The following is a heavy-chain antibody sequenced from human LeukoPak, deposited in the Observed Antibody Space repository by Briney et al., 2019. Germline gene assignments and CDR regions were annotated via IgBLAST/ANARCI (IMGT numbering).Heavy chain of an antibody. V-gene: IGHV1-8*01. CDR1: GYTFTSYD. D-gene: IGHD4-17*01. J-gene: IGHJ6*02. CDR3: ARWATVTTNYGMDV. CDR2: MNPNSGNT. Sequence: ASVKVSCKASGYTFTSYDINWLRQATGQGLEWMGWMNPNSGNTGYAQKFQGRVTMTRNTSISTAYMELSSLRSEDTAVYYCARWATVTTNYGMDVWGQGTTVTVSS.